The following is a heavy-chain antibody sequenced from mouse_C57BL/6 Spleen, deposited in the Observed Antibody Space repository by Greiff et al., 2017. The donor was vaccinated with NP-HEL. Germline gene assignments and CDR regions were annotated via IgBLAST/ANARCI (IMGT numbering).Heavy chain of an antibody. CDR1: GYTFTDYY. J-gene: IGHJ3*01. D-gene: IGHD2-1*01. CDR2: FYPGSGNT. V-gene: IGHV1-76*01. Sequence: QVHVKQSGAELVRPGASVKLSCKASGYTFTDYYINWVKQRPGQGLEWIARFYPGSGNTYYNEKFKGKATLTAEKSSSNAYMQLSSLTSEDSAVYFCARTYGNYEAWFAYWGQGTLVTVSA. CDR3: ARTYGNYEAWFAY.